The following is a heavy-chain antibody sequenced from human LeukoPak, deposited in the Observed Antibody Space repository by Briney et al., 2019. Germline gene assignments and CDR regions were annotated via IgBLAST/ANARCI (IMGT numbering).Heavy chain of an antibody. CDR3: AKSPPLVVVTATHPFDY. CDR1: GFIFSNYE. Sequence: GGSLRLSCAASGFIFSNYEMNWVRQAPGKGLEWVSYISSSGSTIYYADSMKGRFTISRDNAKHSLYLQMNSLRAEDTAVYYCAKSPPLVVVTATHPFDYWGQGTLVTVSS. CDR2: ISSSGSTI. J-gene: IGHJ4*02. V-gene: IGHV3-48*03. D-gene: IGHD2-21*02.